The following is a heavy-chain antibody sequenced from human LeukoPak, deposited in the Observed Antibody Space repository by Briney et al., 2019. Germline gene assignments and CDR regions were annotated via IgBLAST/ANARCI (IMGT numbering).Heavy chain of an antibody. J-gene: IGHJ4*02. CDR2: ISGSGGDI. Sequence: GGSLRLSCAASGFTFSNYYMSWIRQTPGKGLEWLSYISGSGGDIHYADSEKGRFTISRDNAKNSLYLQMNSLRAEDTAMYYCARDIRAVGVTLYFDYWGQGILVTVTS. V-gene: IGHV3-11*01. D-gene: IGHD1-26*01. CDR1: GFTFSNYY. CDR3: ARDIRAVGVTLYFDY.